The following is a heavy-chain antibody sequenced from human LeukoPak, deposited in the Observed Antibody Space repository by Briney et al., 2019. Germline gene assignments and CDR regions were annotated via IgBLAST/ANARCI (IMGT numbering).Heavy chain of an antibody. CDR2: IKQDGSEK. Sequence: GGSLRLSCAASGFTFSSYWMSWVRQAPGKGLEWVANIKQDGSEKYYVDSVKGRFTTSRDNAKNPLYLQMNSLRAEDTAVYYCAREGYYDSSGYYRWGQGTLVTVSS. CDR1: GFTFSSYW. J-gene: IGHJ4*02. CDR3: AREGYYDSSGYYR. D-gene: IGHD3-22*01. V-gene: IGHV3-7*01.